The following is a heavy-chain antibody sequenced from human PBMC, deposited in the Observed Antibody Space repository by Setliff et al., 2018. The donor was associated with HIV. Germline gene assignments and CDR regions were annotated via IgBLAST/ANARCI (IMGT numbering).Heavy chain of an antibody. J-gene: IGHJ4*02. D-gene: IGHD6-19*01. CDR2: INPTAGST. CDR1: GYVFNFYY. V-gene: IGHV1-46*02. Sequence: ASVKISCKSSGYVFNFYYVHWVRQAPGQGFEWMGVINPTAGSTTYAQRFGGRVTMTRDTSTRTVDMELSSLRSEDTAVYYCASHAKTVDNGLLDHWGQGTLVTVSS. CDR3: ASHAKTVDNGLLDH.